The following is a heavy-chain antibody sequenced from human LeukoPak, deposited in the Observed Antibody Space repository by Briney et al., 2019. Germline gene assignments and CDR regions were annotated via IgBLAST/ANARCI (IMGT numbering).Heavy chain of an antibody. CDR2: ISGSDGYT. J-gene: IGHJ6*03. Sequence: GGSLRLSCGASGFTFSSYAMSWVRQAPGKGLEWVSGISGSDGYTYYADSVKGRFTISRDNSKNTLSLQMNSLRAEDTAVYYCARGSGIYRQFDYYYYMDVWGKGTTVTISS. V-gene: IGHV3-23*01. CDR1: GFTFSSYA. D-gene: IGHD1-26*01. CDR3: ARGSGIYRQFDYYYYMDV.